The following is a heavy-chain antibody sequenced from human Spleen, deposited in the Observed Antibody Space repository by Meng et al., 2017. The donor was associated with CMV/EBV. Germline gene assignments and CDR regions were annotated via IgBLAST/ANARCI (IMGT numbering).Heavy chain of an antibody. CDR1: GFTFSSYA. J-gene: IGHJ4*02. CDR2: ISGSGGST. D-gene: IGHD6-13*01. V-gene: IGHV3-23*01. Sequence: GGPLRLSCAASGFTFSSYAMSWVRQAPGKGLEWVSAISGSGGSTYYADSVKGRFTISRDNAKNSLYLQMNSLRAEDTALYYCAKGALRIIYSTKDYWGQGTLVTVSS. CDR3: AKGALRIIYSTKDY.